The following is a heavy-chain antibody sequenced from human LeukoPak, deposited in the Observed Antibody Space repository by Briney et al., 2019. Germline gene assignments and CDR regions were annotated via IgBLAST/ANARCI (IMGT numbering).Heavy chain of an antibody. CDR2: RNPNNAGT. D-gene: IGHD6-19*01. Sequence: GAAVKVSCKASVYTFTAYDMHWVRQAPAPGLEWMGWRNPNNAGTNYAQQFHGSVTMTRDTSISTAYMELSRLRSDDTAVYYCARDQGIAVAGPYYHYYMDVWGKGTTVTVSS. CDR3: ARDQGIAVAGPYYHYYMDV. V-gene: IGHV1-2*02. CDR1: VYTFTAYD. J-gene: IGHJ6*03.